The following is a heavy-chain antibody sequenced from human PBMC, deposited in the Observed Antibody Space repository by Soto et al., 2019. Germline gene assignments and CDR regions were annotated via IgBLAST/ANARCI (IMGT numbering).Heavy chain of an antibody. CDR1: RFTFSDFA. D-gene: IGHD1-26*01. CDR2: IGGTGSDT. Sequence: DVQLLESGGGLVQPGGSLTLSCAASRFTFSDFAMSWVRQAPGKRLEWVSSIGGTGSDTYYADSVKGRFTISRDNSRNTLFLQMDNLRDEDTAVYYCAKDAVPYNGKWDWFDSWGQGTLVTVSS. J-gene: IGHJ5*01. CDR3: AKDAVPYNGKWDWFDS. V-gene: IGHV3-23*01.